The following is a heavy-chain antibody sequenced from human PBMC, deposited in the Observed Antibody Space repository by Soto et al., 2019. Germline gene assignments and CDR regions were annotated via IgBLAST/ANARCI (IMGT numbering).Heavy chain of an antibody. Sequence: QVQLVQSGAEVKKPGASVKVSCKASGYTFASYAISWMRQAPGQGLEWMGWISAYNGNTNYAQKLQGRVTMTTDTSTSTAYMELGSLRSAETAVYYCAKDPPPPDYWGQGTLVTVSS. CDR3: AKDPPPPDY. J-gene: IGHJ4*02. CDR2: ISAYNGNT. V-gene: IGHV1-18*01. CDR1: GYTFASYA.